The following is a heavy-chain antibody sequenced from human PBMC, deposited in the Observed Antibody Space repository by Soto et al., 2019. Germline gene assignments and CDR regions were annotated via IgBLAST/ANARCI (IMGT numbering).Heavy chain of an antibody. V-gene: IGHV4-39*01. CDR2: IYYSGST. D-gene: IGHD2-21*02. Sequence: KPSETLSLTCTVSGGSISSSSYYWGWIRQPPGKGLEWIGSIYYSGSTYYNPSLKSRVTISVDPSKNQFSLKLSSVTAADTAVYYCARLAYCGVDCYAIDYWGQGTLVTVSS. J-gene: IGHJ4*02. CDR3: ARLAYCGVDCYAIDY. CDR1: GGSISSSSYY.